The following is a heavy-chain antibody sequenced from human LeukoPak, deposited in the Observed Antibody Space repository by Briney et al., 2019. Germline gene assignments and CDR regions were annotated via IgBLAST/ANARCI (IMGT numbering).Heavy chain of an antibody. CDR2: IYYSGST. V-gene: IGHV4-34*01. CDR1: GGSFSGYY. D-gene: IGHD6-6*01. J-gene: IGHJ3*02. Sequence: SETLSLTCAVYGGSFSGYYWSWIRQPPGKGLEWIGSIYYSGSTYYNPSLKSRVTISVDTSKNQFSLKLSSVTAADTAVYYCAREVAARGGAFDIWGQGTMVTVSS. CDR3: AREVAARGGAFDI.